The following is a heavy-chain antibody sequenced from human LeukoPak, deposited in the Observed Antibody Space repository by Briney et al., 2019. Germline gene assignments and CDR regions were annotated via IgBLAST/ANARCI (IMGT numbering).Heavy chain of an antibody. CDR3: ARDSPPDDFWSGYRPGPFQH. D-gene: IGHD3-3*01. J-gene: IGHJ1*01. Sequence: ASVKVSCKASGGTFSSYAISWVRQAPGQGLEWMGGIIPIFGTANYAQKFQGRVTITTDESTSTAYMELSSLRSEDTAVYYCARDSPPDDFWSGYRPGPFQHWGQGTLVTVSS. CDR2: IIPIFGTA. V-gene: IGHV1-69*05. CDR1: GGTFSSYA.